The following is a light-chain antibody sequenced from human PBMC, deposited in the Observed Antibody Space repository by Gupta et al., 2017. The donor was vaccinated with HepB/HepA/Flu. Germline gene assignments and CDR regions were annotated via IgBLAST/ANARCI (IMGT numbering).Light chain of an antibody. J-gene: IGLJ2*01. Sequence: QSALTQPASVSGSPGQSITISCTGTSSDVGGYNYVSWYQQHPGKAPKLMIYDVSNRPSGVSSRFSGSKYGNTASLTISGLQAEDEADYYCSSYTSSSTPVVFGGGTKLTVL. V-gene: IGLV2-14*01. CDR2: DVS. CDR3: SSYTSSSTPVV. CDR1: SSDVGGYNY.